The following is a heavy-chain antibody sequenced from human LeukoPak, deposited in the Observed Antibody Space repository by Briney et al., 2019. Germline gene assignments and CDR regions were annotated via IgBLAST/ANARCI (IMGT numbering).Heavy chain of an antibody. CDR3: ARGLYGSGSYNPNWDYFDY. CDR1: GFTFSSYS. Sequence: PGGSLRLSCAASGFTFSSYSMNWVRQAPGKGLEWVSSISSSSSYIYYADSVKGRFTISRDNAKNSLYLQMNSLRAEDTAVYYCARGLYGSGSYNPNWDYFDYWGQEPWSPSPQ. V-gene: IGHV3-21*01. J-gene: IGHJ4*01. D-gene: IGHD3-10*01. CDR2: ISSSSSYI.